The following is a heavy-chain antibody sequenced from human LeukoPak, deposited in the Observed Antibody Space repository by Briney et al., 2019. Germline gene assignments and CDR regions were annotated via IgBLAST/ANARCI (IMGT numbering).Heavy chain of an antibody. CDR1: GGSFNGYY. CDR3: ARVTGYMIEDYFDY. J-gene: IGHJ4*02. Sequence: SEALSLTCAVYGGSFNGYYWNWIRQPPGKGLEWIGEINHSGSTNYNPSLKSRVTISVDTSKNQFSLKLSSVTAADTAVYYCARVTGYMIEDYFDYWGQGTLVTVSS. D-gene: IGHD3-22*01. CDR2: INHSGST. V-gene: IGHV4-34*01.